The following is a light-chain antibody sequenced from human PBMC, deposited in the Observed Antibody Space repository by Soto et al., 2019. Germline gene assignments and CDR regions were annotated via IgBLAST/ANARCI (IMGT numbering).Light chain of an antibody. Sequence: QSVLTQPPSVSGAPGQRVTISCTGTSSNMGAGVDVHWYQQSPGSAPTLLIYGDNNRPSGVPYRFSGSKSGTTGSLAITGLQAEDEADYYCQSYGRSLSCSVFGEGNKLTVL. J-gene: IGLJ2*01. CDR3: QSYGRSLSCSV. CDR2: GDN. V-gene: IGLV1-40*01. CDR1: SSNMGAGVD.